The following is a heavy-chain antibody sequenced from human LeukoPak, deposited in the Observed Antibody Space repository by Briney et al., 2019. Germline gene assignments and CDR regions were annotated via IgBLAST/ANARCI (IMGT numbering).Heavy chain of an antibody. Sequence: GGSLRLSCAASGYTYSSYWMSWVRHAPGKGLEWVANINQDGSEKHYVDSVKGRFTISGHNAKNSLYLQMNSLSAEDTAVYFCARYIDYWGQGTLVTVSS. CDR1: GYTYSSYW. CDR3: ARYIDY. V-gene: IGHV3-7*01. J-gene: IGHJ4*02. CDR2: INQDGSEK.